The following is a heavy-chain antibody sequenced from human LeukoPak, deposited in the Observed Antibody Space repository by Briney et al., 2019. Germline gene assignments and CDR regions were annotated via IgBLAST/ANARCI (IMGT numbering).Heavy chain of an antibody. Sequence: ASVKVSCKASGYTFTSYYMHWVRQAPGQGLEWVGIINPSGAGTSYAQKFLGRVTMTRDTSTSTVYMEMSSLRFEDTAVYYCARDLENDFTLDYWGQRTLVIVSS. CDR1: GYTFTSYY. CDR2: INPSGAGT. J-gene: IGHJ4*02. V-gene: IGHV1-46*01. CDR3: ARDLENDFTLDY. D-gene: IGHD3-3*01.